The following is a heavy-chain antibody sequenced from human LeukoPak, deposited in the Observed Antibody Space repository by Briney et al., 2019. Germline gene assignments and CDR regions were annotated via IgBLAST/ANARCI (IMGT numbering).Heavy chain of an antibody. CDR1: GGSFSGYY. D-gene: IGHD3-10*01. CDR3: ARGNYGSGGSPAHFDY. V-gene: IGHV4-34*01. Sequence: SETLSLTCAVYGGSFSGYYWSWIRQPPGKGLEWIGEINHSGSTNYNPSLKSRVTISVDTSKNQFSLKLSSVTAADTAVYYCARGNYGSGGSPAHFDYWGQGTLVTVSS. J-gene: IGHJ4*02. CDR2: INHSGST.